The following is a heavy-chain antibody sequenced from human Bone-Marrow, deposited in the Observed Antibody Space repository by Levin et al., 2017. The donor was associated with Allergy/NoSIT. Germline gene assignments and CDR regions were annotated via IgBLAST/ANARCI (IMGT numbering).Heavy chain of an antibody. V-gene: IGHV2-5*02. CDR2: IYWDDDK. CDR3: AHHASDGDSDGSFDF. Sequence: SGPTLVKPTQTLTLTCTFSGFSLSTRGVGVGWIRQPPNKALEWLALIYWDDDKRFSPALKSRLSITRATSKNQVIFTMAIMDPADTATYYCAHHASDGDSDGSFDFWGQGILVTVSS. CDR1: GFSLSTRGVG. D-gene: IGHD2-15*01. J-gene: IGHJ4*02.